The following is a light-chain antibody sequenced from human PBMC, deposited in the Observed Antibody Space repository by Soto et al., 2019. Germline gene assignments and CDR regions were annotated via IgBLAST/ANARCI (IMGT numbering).Light chain of an antibody. V-gene: IGKV1-6*01. J-gene: IGKJ5*01. CDR3: QQYKNGWT. Sequence: AIQMTQSPSSLSASVGDRVTITCRASQGIRNDLGWYQQKPGKAPKLLIYAASSLQSGVPSRFSGSGSGTDFTLTISSLQPEDFAVYYCQQYKNGWTFGQGTRLEIK. CDR1: QGIRND. CDR2: AAS.